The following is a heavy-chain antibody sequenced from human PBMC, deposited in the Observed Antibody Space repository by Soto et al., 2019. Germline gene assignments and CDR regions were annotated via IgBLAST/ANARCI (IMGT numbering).Heavy chain of an antibody. D-gene: IGHD1-26*01. J-gene: IGHJ6*02. CDR3: ARSTVGANAKHYYYGMDV. Sequence: ASVKVSCKASGYTFTGYYIHWVRRAPGQGLEWMGWINPNSGGTNYAQKFQGWVTMTRDTSISTAHMELSRLKSDDTAVYYCARSTVGANAKHYYYGMDVWGQGSRVTVSS. V-gene: IGHV1-2*04. CDR2: INPNSGGT. CDR1: GYTFTGYY.